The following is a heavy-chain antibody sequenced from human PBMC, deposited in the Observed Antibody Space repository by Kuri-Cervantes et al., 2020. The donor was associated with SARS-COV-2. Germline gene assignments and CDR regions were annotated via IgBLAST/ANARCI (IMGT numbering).Heavy chain of an antibody. J-gene: IGHJ4*02. CDR2: ISSSSTI. CDR3: AREEGGELGEAFDY. Sequence: GGSLRLSCAASGFTFSSYGMHWVRQAPGKGLEWVSSISSSSTIYYADSVKGRFTISRDNAKTSLYLQMNSLKPEDTAVYYCAREEGGELGEAFDYWGQGALVTVSS. CDR1: GFTFSSYG. D-gene: IGHD7-27*01. V-gene: IGHV3-69-1*02.